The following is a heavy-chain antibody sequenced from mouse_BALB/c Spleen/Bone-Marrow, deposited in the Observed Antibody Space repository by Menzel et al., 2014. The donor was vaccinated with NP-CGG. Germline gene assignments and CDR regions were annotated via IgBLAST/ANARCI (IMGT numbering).Heavy chain of an antibody. V-gene: IGHV1-7*01. CDR1: GYTFTNYW. CDR2: INPSTGYT. Sequence: QVQLQQSGAELAKPGASVKMSCKASGYTFTNYWMHWIKQRPGQGLEWIGYINPSTGYTEYNQKFKDKATLTADKSSSTAYMQLSSLTSEDSAVYYCAREARTGAWFAYWGQGTLVTVSA. D-gene: IGHD4-1*01. CDR3: AREARTGAWFAY. J-gene: IGHJ3*01.